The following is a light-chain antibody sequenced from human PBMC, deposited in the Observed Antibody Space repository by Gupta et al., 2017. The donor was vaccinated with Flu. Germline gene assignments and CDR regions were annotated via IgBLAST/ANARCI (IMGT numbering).Light chain of an antibody. Sequence: SYVLTQPPSVSVAPGKTARITCGGNNIGSRTVHWYQQKPGQAPVLVVYDDSDRPSEIPERFSGSNSGNTATLTIGRAEAGDEADYYCQVWHSSSDQMIFGGGTTLTV. CDR1: NIGSRT. V-gene: IGLV3-21*03. CDR2: DDS. J-gene: IGLJ2*01. CDR3: QVWHSSSDQMI.